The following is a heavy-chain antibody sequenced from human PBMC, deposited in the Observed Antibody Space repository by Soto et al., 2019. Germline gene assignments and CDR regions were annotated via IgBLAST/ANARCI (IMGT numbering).Heavy chain of an antibody. CDR3: ARDWGYSYGTVLNYYGMDV. D-gene: IGHD5-18*01. CDR2: IYYSGST. Sequence: SETLSLTCTVSGGSISSGGYYWSWIRQHPGKGLEWIGYIYYSGSTYYNPSLKSRVTISVDTSKNQFSLKLSSVTAADTAVYYCARDWGYSYGTVLNYYGMDVWGQGTTVTVS. CDR1: GGSISSGGYY. J-gene: IGHJ6*02. V-gene: IGHV4-31*03.